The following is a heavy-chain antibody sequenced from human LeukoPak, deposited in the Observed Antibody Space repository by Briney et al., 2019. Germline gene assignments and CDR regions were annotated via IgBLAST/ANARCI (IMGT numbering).Heavy chain of an antibody. J-gene: IGHJ4*02. CDR1: GYSFTGYY. CDR3: ATGYYFGSGSYGYLDY. Sequence: GASVKVSCKASGYSFTGYYMHWVRQAPGQGLEWMGCINPNSGGTDYAQKFQGRVTMTRDTSISTAYMELSRLTSDDTAVYYCATGYYFGSGSYGYLDYWGQGTLVTVSS. D-gene: IGHD3-10*01. V-gene: IGHV1-2*02. CDR2: INPNSGGT.